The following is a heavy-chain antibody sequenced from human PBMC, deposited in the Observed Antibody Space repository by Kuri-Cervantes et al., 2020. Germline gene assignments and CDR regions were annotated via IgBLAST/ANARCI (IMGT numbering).Heavy chain of an antibody. Sequence: GESLKISCAASGFTFSDYYMSWIRQAPGKGLEWVSYISSSGSTIYYADSVKGRFTISRDNAKNSLYLQMNSLRAEDTAVYYCARVGDYYDSSGSYYYGMDVWGQGTTVTVSS. V-gene: IGHV3-11*04. CDR1: GFTFSDYY. CDR2: ISSSGSTI. J-gene: IGHJ6*02. CDR3: ARVGDYYDSSGSYYYGMDV. D-gene: IGHD3-22*01.